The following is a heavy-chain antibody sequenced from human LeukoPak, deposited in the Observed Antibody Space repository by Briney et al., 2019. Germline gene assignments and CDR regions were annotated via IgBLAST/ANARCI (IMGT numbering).Heavy chain of an antibody. CDR3: AKFGRLTGIGGDYFDY. D-gene: IGHD7-27*01. CDR1: GFTFSSYA. CDR2: ISGSGGST. V-gene: IGHV3-23*01. Sequence: GGSLRLSCAASGFTFSSYAMSWARQAPGKGLEWVSAISGSGGSTHYADSVKGRFTISRDDSKNTPYLQMKSLRAEDTAVYYCAKFGRLTGIGGDYFDYWGQGTLVTVSS. J-gene: IGHJ4*02.